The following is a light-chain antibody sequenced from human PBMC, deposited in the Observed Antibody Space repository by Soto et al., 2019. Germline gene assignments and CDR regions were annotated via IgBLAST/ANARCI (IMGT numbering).Light chain of an antibody. Sequence: IQLTQSPSSLSASVGDRVTITCRASQAITGYVAWYQQNPGQAPKLLIYAASTLQSGVPSRFSGSGSGTDFTLTISSLHPADFATYYCQQYNSYLTFGQGTKVEIK. CDR1: QAITGY. CDR2: AAS. CDR3: QQYNSYLT. V-gene: IGKV1-9*01. J-gene: IGKJ1*01.